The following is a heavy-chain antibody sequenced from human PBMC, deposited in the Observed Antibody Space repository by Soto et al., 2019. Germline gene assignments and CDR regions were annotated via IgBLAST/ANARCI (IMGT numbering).Heavy chain of an antibody. CDR3: ARDLRYYYGSGSYSYGMDV. CDR2: IYYSGST. CDR1: GGSISSGGYY. V-gene: IGHV4-31*03. D-gene: IGHD3-10*01. J-gene: IGHJ6*02. Sequence: PSETLSLTCTVSGGSISSGGYYWSWIRQHPGKGLEWIGYIYYSGSTYYNPSLKSRVTISVDTSKSQFSLKLSSVTAADTAVYYCARDLRYYYGSGSYSYGMDVWGQGTTVTVSS.